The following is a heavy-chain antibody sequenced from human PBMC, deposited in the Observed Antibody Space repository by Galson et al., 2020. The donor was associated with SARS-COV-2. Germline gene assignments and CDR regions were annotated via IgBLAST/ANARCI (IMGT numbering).Heavy chain of an antibody. CDR2: ISYDGSKK. V-gene: IGHV3-30*18. CDR3: VKFRDLFDFRSGDYSIDI. D-gene: IGHD3-3*01. CDR1: GFKLTNSG. Sequence: GGSLRLTCVAAGFKLTNSGMHYVPQAPGKGLESVAPISYDGSKKYYVHSVKGRFTIYSDNSRNTLFLLMNSLRPEDTAVYYCVKFRDLFDFRSGDYSIDIWGVGTTFTVSS. J-gene: IGHJ6*04.